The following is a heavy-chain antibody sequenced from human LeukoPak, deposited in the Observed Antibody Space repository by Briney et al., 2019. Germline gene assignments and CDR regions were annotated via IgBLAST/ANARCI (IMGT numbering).Heavy chain of an antibody. CDR3: ATLPRSGDYCGGDCYDY. D-gene: IGHD2-21*01. Sequence: GSLRLSCAASGFTFSSYAMRWVRQAPGKGLEWVAVISYDGSNKYYADSVKGRFTISRDNSKNTLYLQMNSLRAEDTAVYYCATLPRSGDYCGGDCYDYWGQGTLVTVSS. CDR2: ISYDGSNK. V-gene: IGHV3-30*04. J-gene: IGHJ4*02. CDR1: GFTFSSYA.